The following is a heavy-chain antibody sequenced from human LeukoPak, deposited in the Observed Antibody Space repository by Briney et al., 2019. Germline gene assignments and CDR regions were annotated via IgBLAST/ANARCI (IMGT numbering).Heavy chain of an antibody. J-gene: IGHJ4*02. CDR2: INHSGST. CDR1: GFTFSSYW. Sequence: GSLRLSCAASGFTFSSYWMHWVRQPPGKGLEWIGEINHSGSTNYNPSLKSRVTISVDTSKNQFSLNLNSVTAADTAVYYCARLWVWGSYRLDYWGQGTLVRVSS. D-gene: IGHD3-16*02. CDR3: ARLWVWGSYRLDY. V-gene: IGHV4-34*01.